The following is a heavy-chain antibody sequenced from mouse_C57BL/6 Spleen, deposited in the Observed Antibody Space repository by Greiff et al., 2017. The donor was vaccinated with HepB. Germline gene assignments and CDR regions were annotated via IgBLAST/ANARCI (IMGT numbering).Heavy chain of an antibody. J-gene: IGHJ3*01. CDR3: ARQGGWLLSLAD. CDR1: GFTFSDYY. CDR2: TCNGGGST. Sequence: DVKLVESGGGLVQPGGSLTLSCAASGFTFSDYYMYWVCQPPAKGLEWVAYTCNGGGSTYYHDTVKGQFTISRDNAKTTLYLQMNRLRSEDTAMYYCARQGGWLLSLADWGKGTLVTVSA. D-gene: IGHD2-3*01. V-gene: IGHV5-12*01.